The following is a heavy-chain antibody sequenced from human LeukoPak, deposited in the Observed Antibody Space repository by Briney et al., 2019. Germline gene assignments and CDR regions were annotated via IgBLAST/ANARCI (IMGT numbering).Heavy chain of an antibody. V-gene: IGHV4-59*01. D-gene: IGHD3-10*01. J-gene: IGHJ4*02. CDR1: GGSISSYY. CDR3: ARGDYFGSGLGD. CDR2: IYYSGST. Sequence: PSETLSLTCTVSGGSISSYYWSWIRQPPGKGLEWIGYIYYSGSTNYNPSLRSRVTISVDSSKNQFSLKVNSVTAADTAVYYCARGDYFGSGLGDWGQGTLVTVSS.